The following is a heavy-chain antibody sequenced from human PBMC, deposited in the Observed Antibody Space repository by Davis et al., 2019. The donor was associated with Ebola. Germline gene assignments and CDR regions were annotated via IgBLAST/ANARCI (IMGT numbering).Heavy chain of an antibody. V-gene: IGHV4-61*08. D-gene: IGHD3-3*01. CDR1: GGSISSGGYY. CDR3: ARGRFLEWLLLAHDAFDI. CDR2: IYYSGST. J-gene: IGHJ3*02. Sequence: SETLSLTCTVSGGSISSGGYYWSWIRQPPGKGLEWIGYIYYSGSTNYNPSLKSRVTISVDTSKNQFSLKLSSVTAADTAVYYCARGRFLEWLLLAHDAFDIWGQGTMVTVSS.